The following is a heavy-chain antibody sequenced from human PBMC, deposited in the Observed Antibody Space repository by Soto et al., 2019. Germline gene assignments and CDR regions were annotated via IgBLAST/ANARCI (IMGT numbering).Heavy chain of an antibody. V-gene: IGHV3-15*01. D-gene: IGHD4-4*01. CDR1: GFTFSNAW. J-gene: IGHJ6*02. CDR2: IKSKTDGGTT. Sequence: GGSLRLSCAASGFTFSNAWMSWVRQAPGKGLEWVGRIKSKTDGGTTDYAAPVTGRFPISRDDSKNTLYLQMNSLKTEATAVYYCSTDPTVPNPYSYDGMDVWGQGTTVTVSS. CDR3: STDPTVPNPYSYDGMDV.